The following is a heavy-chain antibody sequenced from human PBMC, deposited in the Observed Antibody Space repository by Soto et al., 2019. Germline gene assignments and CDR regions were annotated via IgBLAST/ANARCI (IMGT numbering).Heavy chain of an antibody. CDR3: ARGDCVGGTCYSLAGSFYYYMEV. D-gene: IGHD2-15*01. CDR2: INSDGSVS. Sequence: EVQLLESGGGLVQPGGSLRLSCAASGFTFSHYWMYWVRQAPGKGLVWVSRINSDGSVSSYADSVKGRLTISRDNVKNTLYLQMDSLRAEDTAVYYCARGDCVGGTCYSLAGSFYYYMEVWGKGTTVTVFS. V-gene: IGHV3-74*01. J-gene: IGHJ6*03. CDR1: GFTFSHYW.